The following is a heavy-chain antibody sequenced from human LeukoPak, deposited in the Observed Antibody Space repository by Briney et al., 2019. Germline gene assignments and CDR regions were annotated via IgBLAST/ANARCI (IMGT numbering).Heavy chain of an antibody. V-gene: IGHV1-69*06. D-gene: IGHD2-15*01. CDR2: IIPIFGTT. J-gene: IGHJ4*02. CDR3: ARGYCSGGSCYSLDDY. Sequence: SVKVSCKASGVTFSSHAISWVRQAPGHGLEGMGRIIPIFGTTNYAQKFQGRVTITADKSTSTAYMELSSLRSEDTAVYYCARGYCSGGSCYSLDDYWGQGTLVTVSS. CDR1: GVTFSSHA.